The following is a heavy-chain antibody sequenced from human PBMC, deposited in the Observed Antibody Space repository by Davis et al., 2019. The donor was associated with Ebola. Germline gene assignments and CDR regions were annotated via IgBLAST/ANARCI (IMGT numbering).Heavy chain of an antibody. D-gene: IGHD5-12*01. CDR1: GLTFSSYW. V-gene: IGHV3-74*01. CDR3: ARGRIVATIRYYYYYGMDV. Sequence: PGGSLRLSCAASGLTFSSYWIHWVRQAPGKGLVWVSRINSDGSSTSYADSVKGRFTISRDNAKNTLYLQMNSLRAEDTAVYYCARGRIVATIRYYYYYGMDVWGQGTTVTVSS. CDR2: INSDGSST. J-gene: IGHJ6*02.